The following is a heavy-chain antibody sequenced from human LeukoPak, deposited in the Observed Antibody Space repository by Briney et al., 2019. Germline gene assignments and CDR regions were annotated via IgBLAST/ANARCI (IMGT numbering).Heavy chain of an antibody. CDR1: GFTFSSYA. D-gene: IGHD3-10*01. V-gene: IGHV3-30-3*01. J-gene: IGHJ4*02. CDR2: ISYDGSNK. CDR3: AKDRRYYYGSGTAGGYFDY. Sequence: GRSLRLSCAASGFTFSSYAMHWVRQAPGKGLEWVAVISYDGSNKYYADSVKGRFTISRDNSKNTLYLQMNSLRAEDTAVYYCAKDRRYYYGSGTAGGYFDYWGQGTLVTVSS.